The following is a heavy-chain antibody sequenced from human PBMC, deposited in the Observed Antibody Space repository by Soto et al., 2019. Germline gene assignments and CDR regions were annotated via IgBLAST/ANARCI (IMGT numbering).Heavy chain of an antibody. V-gene: IGHV5-51*01. D-gene: IGHD1-20*01. CDR1: VYTFRNYW. J-gene: IGHJ4*02. CDR3: ARAHNNGRYQHLDY. CDR2: IYPGDSDT. Sequence: GASLKICCKGSVYTFRNYWIAWVRQMPGKGLELMGIIYPGDSDTRYSPSFQGQVTISADKSASTAYLQWNSLQASDTAMYYCARAHNNGRYQHLDYWGQGTLVTDS.